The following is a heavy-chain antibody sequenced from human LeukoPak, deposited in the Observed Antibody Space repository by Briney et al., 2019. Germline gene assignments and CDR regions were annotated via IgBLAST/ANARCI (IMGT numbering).Heavy chain of an antibody. CDR2: IRANAEGGTA. CDR1: GFSFSRAW. CDR3: TTDRKELENH. V-gene: IGHV3-15*01. Sequence: GGSLRLSCAGSGFSFSRAWMTWVRQAPGKGLEGVGRIRANAEGGTADYAAPVKGRFTISRDDSENTLYLQMSSLKIEDTATYYCTTDRKELENHWGQGTLVTVSS. D-gene: IGHD1-7*01. J-gene: IGHJ5*02.